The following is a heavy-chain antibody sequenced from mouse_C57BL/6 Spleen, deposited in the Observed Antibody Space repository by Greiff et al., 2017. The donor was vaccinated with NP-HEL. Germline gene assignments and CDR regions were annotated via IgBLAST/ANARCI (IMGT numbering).Heavy chain of an antibody. CDR3: ARSGDYSFAY. J-gene: IGHJ3*01. Sequence: VQLVESGAELVKPGASVKISCKASGYAFSSYWMNWVKQRPGKGLEWIGQIYPGDGDTNYNGKFKGKATLTADKSSSTAYMQLSSLTSEDSAVYFCARSGDYSFAYWGQGTLVTVSA. CDR2: IYPGDGDT. D-gene: IGHD1-1*01. CDR1: GYAFSSYW. V-gene: IGHV1-80*01.